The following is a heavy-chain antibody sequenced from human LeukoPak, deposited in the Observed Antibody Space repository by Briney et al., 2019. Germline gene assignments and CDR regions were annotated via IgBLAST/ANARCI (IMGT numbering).Heavy chain of an antibody. D-gene: IGHD3-22*01. V-gene: IGHV1-46*01. CDR3: ARDVGILLRIWFDP. J-gene: IGHJ5*02. Sequence: ASVKVSCKASGYTFTCYYMHWVRQAPGQGLEWMGIINPSGGSTRCAQKFQGRVTMTRDTSTSTVYMELSSLRSEDTAVYYCARDVGILLRIWFDPWGQGTLVTVSS. CDR2: INPSGGST. CDR1: GYTFTCYY.